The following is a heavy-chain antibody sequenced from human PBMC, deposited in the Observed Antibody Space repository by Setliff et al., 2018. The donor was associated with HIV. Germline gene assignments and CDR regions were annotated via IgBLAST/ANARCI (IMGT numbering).Heavy chain of an antibody. CDR3: ARSSRGYYNPLFDY. Sequence: SETLSLTCTVSGGSIGSSSYYWAWVRQPPGKGLEWIGSVYYSGTTYISPSLKSRLTISIDRSTNQFSLRLNSMTAADMAMYYCARSSRGYYNPLFDYWGQGTLVTVSS. CDR1: GGSIGSSSYY. V-gene: IGHV4-39*01. D-gene: IGHD3-22*01. J-gene: IGHJ4*02. CDR2: VYYSGTT.